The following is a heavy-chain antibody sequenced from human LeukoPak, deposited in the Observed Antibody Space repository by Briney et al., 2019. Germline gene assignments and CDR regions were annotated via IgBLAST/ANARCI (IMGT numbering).Heavy chain of an antibody. V-gene: IGHV4-34*01. D-gene: IGHD3-22*01. CDR2: INHSGST. J-gene: IGHJ4*02. Sequence: PSETLSLTCAVYGGSFSGYYWGWIRQPPGKGLEWIGEINHSGSTNYNPSLKSRVTISVDTSKNQFSLKLSSVTAADTAVYYCARGYYYDSSGYRALGSKWGQGTLVTVSS. CDR3: ARGYYYDSSGYRALGSK. CDR1: GGSFSGYY.